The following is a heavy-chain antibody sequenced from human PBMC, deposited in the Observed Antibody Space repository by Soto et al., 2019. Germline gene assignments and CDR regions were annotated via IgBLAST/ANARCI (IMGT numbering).Heavy chain of an antibody. J-gene: IGHJ5*02. CDR3: AHRRTSTIFGVVISTIGDWFDP. CDR2: IYWDDDK. V-gene: IGHV2-5*02. D-gene: IGHD3-3*01. Sequence: SGPTLVKPTQTLTLTCTFSGFSLSTSGVGVGWIRQPPGKALEWLALIYWDDDKRYSPSLKSRLTITKDTSKNQVVLTMTNMDPVDTATYYCAHRRTSTIFGVVISTIGDWFDPWGQGTLVTVSS. CDR1: GFSLSTSGVG.